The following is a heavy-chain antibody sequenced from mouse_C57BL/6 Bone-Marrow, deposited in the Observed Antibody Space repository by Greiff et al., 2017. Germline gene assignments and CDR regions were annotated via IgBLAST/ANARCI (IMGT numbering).Heavy chain of an antibody. CDR3: ARHGGYGYPAWFAY. V-gene: IGHV5-2*01. CDR2: INSDGGST. CDR1: EYEFPSHD. Sequence: EVQLQESGGGLVQPGESLKLSCESNEYEFPSHDMSWVRKTPERRLELVAAINSDGGSTYYPDTMERRFIISRDNTKKTLYLQMSSLRSEDTALYYCARHGGYGYPAWFAYWGQGTLVTVSA. J-gene: IGHJ3*01. D-gene: IGHD2-2*01.